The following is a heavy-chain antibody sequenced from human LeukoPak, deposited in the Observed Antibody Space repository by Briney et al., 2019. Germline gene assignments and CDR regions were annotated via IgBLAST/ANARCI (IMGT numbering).Heavy chain of an antibody. Sequence: SETLSLTCAVYGGSFSGYYWSWIRQPPGKGLEWIGEINHSGSTNYNPSLKSRVTISVDTSKNQFSLKLSSVTAADTAVYYCAGDRHYYDSSGYYSSYYFDYWGQGTLVTVSS. CDR2: INHSGST. V-gene: IGHV4-34*01. J-gene: IGHJ4*02. D-gene: IGHD3-22*01. CDR3: AGDRHYYDSSGYYSSYYFDY. CDR1: GGSFSGYY.